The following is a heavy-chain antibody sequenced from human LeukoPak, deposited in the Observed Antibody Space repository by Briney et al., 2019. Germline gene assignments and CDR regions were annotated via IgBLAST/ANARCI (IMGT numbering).Heavy chain of an antibody. D-gene: IGHD6-19*01. CDR3: ARGPGWYSSGWYLDY. Sequence: PGGSLRLSCAASGFTVSSNYMSWVRPAPGEGPEWVSVIYSGGSTYYADSVKGRFTISRDNSKNTLYLQMNSLRAEDTAVYYCARGPGWYSSGWYLDYWGQGTLVTVSS. CDR2: IYSGGST. J-gene: IGHJ4*02. CDR1: GFTVSSNY. V-gene: IGHV3-53*01.